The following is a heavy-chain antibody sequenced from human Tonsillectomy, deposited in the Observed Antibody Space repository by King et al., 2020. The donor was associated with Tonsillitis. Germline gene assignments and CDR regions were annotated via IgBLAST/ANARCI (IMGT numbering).Heavy chain of an antibody. CDR1: GFTFDRFW. J-gene: IGHJ4*02. CDR3: ARDPTTRTY. Sequence: VQLVESGGDLVQPGGSLRLSCAASGFTFDRFWMTWVRPAPGKGLECVATIKQDGSEKYYVDSVKGRFTISRDNARNTLFLQMNSLRADDTAVYYCARDPTTRTYWGQGTLVTVSS. V-gene: IGHV3-7*03. CDR2: IKQDGSEK. D-gene: IGHD5-12*01.